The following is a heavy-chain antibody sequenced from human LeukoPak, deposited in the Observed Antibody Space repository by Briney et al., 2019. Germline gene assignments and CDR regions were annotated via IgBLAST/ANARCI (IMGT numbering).Heavy chain of an antibody. CDR3: ARTRWLQSLFDY. D-gene: IGHD5-24*01. J-gene: IGHJ4*02. Sequence: SETLSLTCVVYGVSFSGCYWSWIRQPPGKGLEWIGEINHSGSTNYNPSLKCRVTISVDTSKNQFSLKLRSVTAADTAVYYCARTRWLQSLFDYWGQGTLVTVSS. CDR1: GVSFSGCY. CDR2: INHSGST. V-gene: IGHV4-34*01.